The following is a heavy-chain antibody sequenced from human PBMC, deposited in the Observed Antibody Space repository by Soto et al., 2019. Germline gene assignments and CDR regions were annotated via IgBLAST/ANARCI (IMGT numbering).Heavy chain of an antibody. V-gene: IGHV1-8*02. CDR2: MNPNSGNT. CDR3: VSSSFSY. D-gene: IGHD6-6*01. CDR1: GYTFNSSD. J-gene: IGHJ4*02. Sequence: ASVKVSCKASGYTFNSSDINWVRQATGQGLEWMGWMNPNSGNTGYAQKFQGIVTMTRNTSISTAYMELSSLRSEDTGMYYCVSSSFSYWGQGTLVTVSS.